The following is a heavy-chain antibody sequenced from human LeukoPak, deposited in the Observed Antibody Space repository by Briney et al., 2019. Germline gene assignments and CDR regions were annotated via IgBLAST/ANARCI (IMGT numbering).Heavy chain of an antibody. CDR2: ISSSSSYI. J-gene: IGHJ4*02. CDR3: ARGLDYSNGIFDY. V-gene: IGHV3-21*01. Sequence: GGSLRLSCAASGFTFSSYSMNWVRQAPGKGLEWVSSISSSSSYIYYADSVKGRFTISRDNAKNSLYLQMNSLRAEDTAVYYCARGLDYSNGIFDYWGQGTLVTVSS. D-gene: IGHD4-11*01. CDR1: GFTFSSYS.